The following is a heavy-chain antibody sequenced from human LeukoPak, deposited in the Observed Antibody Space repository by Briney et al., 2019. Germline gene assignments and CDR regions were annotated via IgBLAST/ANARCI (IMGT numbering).Heavy chain of an antibody. J-gene: IGHJ3*02. Sequence: PGGSLRLSCAASGFTFSSYAMSWVRQAPGKGLEWVSAISGSGGSTYYADSVKGRFTISRDNSKNTLFLQMNSLRAEDTAVYYCAKAGAVVVPAADAFDIWGQGTMVTVSS. D-gene: IGHD2-2*01. CDR2: ISGSGGST. V-gene: IGHV3-23*01. CDR1: GFTFSSYA. CDR3: AKAGAVVVPAADAFDI.